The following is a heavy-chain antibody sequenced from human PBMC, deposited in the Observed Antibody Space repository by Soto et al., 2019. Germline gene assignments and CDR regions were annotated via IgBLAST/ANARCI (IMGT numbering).Heavy chain of an antibody. J-gene: IGHJ5*02. V-gene: IGHV4-59*01. CDR2: IHYTGNT. Sequence: SETLSLTCTVSGGSISDYYWNWIRQPPGKGLEWIGFIHYTGNTNYNPSLKSRVAISVDTSKNQFSVKLTSVTAADTAVYYCARGTPYPRNDDWFDTWGQGTLVTVS. CDR3: ARGTPYPRNDDWFDT. CDR1: GGSISDYY.